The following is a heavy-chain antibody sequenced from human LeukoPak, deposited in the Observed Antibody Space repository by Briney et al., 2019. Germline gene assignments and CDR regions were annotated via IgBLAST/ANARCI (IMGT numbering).Heavy chain of an antibody. J-gene: IGHJ4*02. V-gene: IGHV1-69*04. CDR1: GGTFSSYA. CDR2: IIPILGIA. Sequence: SVKVSCKASGGTFSSYAISWVRQAPGQGLEWMGRIIPILGIANYAQKFQGRVTITADKSTSTAYMELSSLRSEDTAVYYCAREFPIFGCFDYWGQGTLVTVSS. D-gene: IGHD3-3*01. CDR3: AREFPIFGCFDY.